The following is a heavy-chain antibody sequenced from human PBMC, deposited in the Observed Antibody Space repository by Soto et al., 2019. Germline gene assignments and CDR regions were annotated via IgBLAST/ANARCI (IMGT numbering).Heavy chain of an antibody. D-gene: IGHD2-2*01. CDR1: GYTLTELS. Sequence: ASVKVSCKVSGYTLTELSMHWVRQAPGKGLEWMGGFDPEDGETIYAQKFQGRVTMTEDTSTDTAYMELSSLRSEDTAVYYCATAIIPSNIVVVPAAIPPDYWGQGTQVTVSS. CDR3: ATAIIPSNIVVVPAAIPPDY. V-gene: IGHV1-24*01. J-gene: IGHJ4*02. CDR2: FDPEDGET.